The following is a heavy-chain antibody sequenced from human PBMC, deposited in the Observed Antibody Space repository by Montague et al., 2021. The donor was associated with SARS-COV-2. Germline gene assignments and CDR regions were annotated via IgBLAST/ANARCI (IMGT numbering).Heavy chain of an antibody. Sequence: PALVKPTQTLTLTCTFSGFSLSTNGMCVSWIRQPPGKALEWLARIDWDDDKYYSTSLKTRLTISKDTSKNQVVLTMTNMDPVDTATYYCVRLRPGGSRSGYMYYFDYWGLGTLVTVSS. CDR3: VRLRPGGSRSGYMYYFDY. J-gene: IGHJ4*02. V-gene: IGHV2-70*11. CDR2: IDWDDDK. CDR1: GFSLSTNGMC. D-gene: IGHD5-12*01.